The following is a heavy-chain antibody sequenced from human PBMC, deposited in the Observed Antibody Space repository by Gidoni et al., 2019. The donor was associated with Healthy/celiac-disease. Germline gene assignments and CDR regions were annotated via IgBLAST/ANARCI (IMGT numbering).Heavy chain of an antibody. Sequence: QVQLVASGGGVVQPGRSLRLSCAASGFTFSSYAMHWVRQAPGKGLEWVAVRSYEGSNKYYADSVKGRFTISRDNSKNTLYLQMNSLRAEDTAVYYCARDQMAPFDYWGQGTLVTVSS. CDR1: GFTFSSYA. CDR3: ARDQMAPFDY. J-gene: IGHJ4*02. V-gene: IGHV3-30-3*01. CDR2: RSYEGSNK.